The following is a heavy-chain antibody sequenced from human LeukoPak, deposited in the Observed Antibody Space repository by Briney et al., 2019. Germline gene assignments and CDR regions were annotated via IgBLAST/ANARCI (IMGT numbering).Heavy chain of an antibody. CDR1: GYTFTSYA. CDR2: ISADNGNT. J-gene: IGHJ3*02. D-gene: IGHD4-23*01. CDR3: AKDQSPFYGGKRSDAFDI. Sequence: ASVKVSCKASGYTFTSYAISWVRQAPGQGLEWMGWISADNGNTDYAQRFQGRVTMTTDTSTSTAYMELRSLRSDDTAVYYCAKDQSPFYGGKRSDAFDIWGQGTMVTVSS. V-gene: IGHV1-18*01.